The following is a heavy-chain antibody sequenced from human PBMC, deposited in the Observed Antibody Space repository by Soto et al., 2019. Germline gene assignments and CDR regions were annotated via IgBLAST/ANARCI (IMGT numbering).Heavy chain of an antibody. CDR2: INTDGSST. V-gene: IGHV3-74*01. CDR3: AKRGVDTFGLSY. D-gene: IGHD3-10*01. Sequence: EVQLVESGGGLVQPGGSLSLSCAVSGFTFSSFWMHWVRQAPGEGLVWVSRINTDGSSTSYADSVKGRFTISRDNAKNTLALQMNSLRVEDTAMYYCAKRGVDTFGLSYWGQGTLVTVSS. CDR1: GFTFSSFW. J-gene: IGHJ4*02.